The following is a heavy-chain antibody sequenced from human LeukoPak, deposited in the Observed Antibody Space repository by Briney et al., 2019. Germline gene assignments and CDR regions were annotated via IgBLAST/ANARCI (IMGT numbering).Heavy chain of an antibody. J-gene: IGHJ5*02. CDR1: GASISHYY. CDR2: IYDSGYT. D-gene: IGHD4-17*01. CDR3: ARAGGDHPFDP. V-gene: IGHV4-59*01. Sequence: SETLSLTYTVSGASISHYYRRWIRQPPRQGREWIGYIYDSGYTKYNPSLKSRVTISVDMSKNHFSLKLTSVTAADTAVYYCARAGGDHPFDPWGQGALVTVSS.